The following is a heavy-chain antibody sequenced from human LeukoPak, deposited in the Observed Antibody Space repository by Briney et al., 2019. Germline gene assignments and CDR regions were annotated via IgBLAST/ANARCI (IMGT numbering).Heavy chain of an antibody. V-gene: IGHV3-15*01. CDR1: GFTFSNVW. CDR2: IKAKTDGETT. Sequence: GGSLRLSCAASGFTFSNVWLTWVRQAPGKGLEWVGPIKAKTDGETTDHAAPVKGRFTISRDDSKNTLFLQMNNLKTEDTAVYYCTSTLGYWGQGTLVTVSS. J-gene: IGHJ4*02. D-gene: IGHD2/OR15-2a*01. CDR3: TSTLGY.